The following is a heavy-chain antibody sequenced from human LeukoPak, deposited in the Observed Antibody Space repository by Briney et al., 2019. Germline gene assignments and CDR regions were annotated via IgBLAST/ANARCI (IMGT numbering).Heavy chain of an antibody. Sequence: GGSLRLSCAASGFTFDDYGMSWVRQAPGKGLEWVSGINWNGGSTGYADSVKGRFTISRDNAKNSLYLQMNSLRAEDTALYYCARGPMQTIPTSKIVVCYYPFDYWGQGTLVTVSS. CDR1: GFTFDDYG. CDR3: ARGPMQTIPTSKIVVCYYPFDY. J-gene: IGHJ4*02. D-gene: IGHD3-22*01. CDR2: INWNGGST. V-gene: IGHV3-20*04.